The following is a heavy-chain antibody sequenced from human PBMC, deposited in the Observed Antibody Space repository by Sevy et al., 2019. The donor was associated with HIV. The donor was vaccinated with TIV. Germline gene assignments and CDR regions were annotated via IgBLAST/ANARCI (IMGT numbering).Heavy chain of an antibody. CDR2: ISWDGGST. J-gene: IGHJ6*04. CDR1: GFTFDDYT. CDR3: TKGSSSWSGMDV. Sequence: GGSLRLSCAASGFTFDDYTMHWVRQAPGKGLEWVSLISWDGGSTYYADSVKGRFTISRDNSQNSLYLQMNSLRTEDTALYYCTKGSSSWSGMDVWGEGTTVSVSS. D-gene: IGHD6-13*01. V-gene: IGHV3-43*01.